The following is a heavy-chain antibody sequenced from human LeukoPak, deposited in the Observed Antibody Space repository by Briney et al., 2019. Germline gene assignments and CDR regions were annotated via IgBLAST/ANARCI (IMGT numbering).Heavy chain of an antibody. CDR1: GYTFTGYY. CDR3: GRGGCSGGSRYGGFWFDP. Sequence: ASVKVSCKASGYTFTGYYMHWVRQAPGQGLEWMGWINPNSGGTNCAQKFQGWVTMTRDTSISTAYMELSRLRSDDTAVYHGGRGGCSGGSRYGGFWFDPWGQGTLVTVSS. V-gene: IGHV1-2*04. CDR2: INPNSGGT. J-gene: IGHJ5*02. D-gene: IGHD2-15*01.